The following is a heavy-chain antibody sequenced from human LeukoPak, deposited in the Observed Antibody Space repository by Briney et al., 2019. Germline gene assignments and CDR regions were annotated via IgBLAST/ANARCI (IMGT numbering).Heavy chain of an antibody. CDR1: GFTFSSYA. Sequence: GRSLRLSCAASGFTFSSYAMRWVRQAPGKGLEWVAVISYDGSNKYYADSVKGRFTISRDNSKNTLYLQMNSLRVEDTAVYYCARDRGLGDYVWGSYRGLDYWGQGTLVTVSS. CDR3: ARDRGLGDYVWGSYRGLDY. J-gene: IGHJ4*02. D-gene: IGHD3-16*02. V-gene: IGHV3-30*04. CDR2: ISYDGSNK.